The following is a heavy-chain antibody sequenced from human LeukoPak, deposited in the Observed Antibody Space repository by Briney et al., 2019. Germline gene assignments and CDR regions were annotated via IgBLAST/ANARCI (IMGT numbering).Heavy chain of an antibody. D-gene: IGHD4-4*01. CDR3: ARESTVTRSFDY. V-gene: IGHV3-33*01. CDR1: GFTFSSYG. Sequence: PGRSLRLSCAASGFTFSSYGMHWVRQAPGKGLEWVAVIWYDGSNKYYADSVKGRFTISRDNSKNTLYLQMNSLRAEDTAVYYCARESTVTRSFDYWGQGTLVTVSS. J-gene: IGHJ4*02. CDR2: IWYDGSNK.